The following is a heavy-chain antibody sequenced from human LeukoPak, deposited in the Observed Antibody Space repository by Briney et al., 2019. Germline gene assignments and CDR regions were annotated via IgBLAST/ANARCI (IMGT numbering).Heavy chain of an antibody. CDR1: GYTFTSYD. V-gene: IGHV1-8*01. D-gene: IGHD3-9*01. J-gene: IGHJ4*02. Sequence: ASVKASCKASGYTFTSYDIKWVRQATGQRLEWMGWMNPNSGNTGYAQKFQGRVTMTRNTSISTAYMELSSLRSEDTAVYYCASSEGDMTAFDYWGQGTLVTVSS. CDR3: ASSEGDMTAFDY. CDR2: MNPNSGNT.